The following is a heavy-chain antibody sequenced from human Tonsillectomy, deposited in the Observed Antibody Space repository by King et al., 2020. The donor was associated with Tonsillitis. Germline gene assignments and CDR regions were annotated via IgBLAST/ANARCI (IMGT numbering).Heavy chain of an antibody. V-gene: IGHV3-43D*03. Sequence: DVQLVESGGVVVQPGGSLRLSCAASGFTFDDYAMHWVRQAPGKGLEWVSLISWDGGSTYYADSVKGRFTISRDNSKNSLYLQMNSLRAEDTALYYCAKDHSRGEGPYSGSYGRYFDYWGQGTLVTVSS. D-gene: IGHD1-26*01. CDR1: GFTFDDYA. J-gene: IGHJ4*02. CDR3: AKDHSRGEGPYSGSYGRYFDY. CDR2: ISWDGGST.